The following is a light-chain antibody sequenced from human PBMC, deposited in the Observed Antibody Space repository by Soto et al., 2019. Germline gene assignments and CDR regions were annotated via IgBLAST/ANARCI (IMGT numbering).Light chain of an antibody. Sequence: ETVLTQSPGTLSLSPGERATLSCRASQTIRSNYLAWYRQTPGQAPRLLIYGASNRATGIADRFSGSGSGADFPLVVSRLEPEDFGLDYCQRYGSSPSSFGQGPKVQI. J-gene: IGKJ1*01. CDR3: QRYGSSPSS. CDR2: GAS. V-gene: IGKV3-20*01. CDR1: QTIRSNY.